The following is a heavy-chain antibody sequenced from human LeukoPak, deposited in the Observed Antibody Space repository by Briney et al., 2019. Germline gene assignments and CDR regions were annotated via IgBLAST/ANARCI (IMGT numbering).Heavy chain of an antibody. V-gene: IGHV3-7*01. D-gene: IGHD2-15*01. J-gene: IGHJ4*02. CDR3: EADPGDY. CDR1: GFTFSTYN. Sequence: GGSLRLSCAASGFTFSTYNMNWVRQAPGKGLEWVANIKQDGSEKYYVDSVKDRFTISRDNAKNSLYLQMNSLRANDTAIYYCEADPGDYWGQGTLVTVSS. CDR2: IKQDGSEK.